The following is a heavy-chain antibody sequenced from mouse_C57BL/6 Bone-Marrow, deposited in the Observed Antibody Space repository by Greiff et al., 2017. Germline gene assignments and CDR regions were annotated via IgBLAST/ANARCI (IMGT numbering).Heavy chain of an antibody. CDR1: GYTFTSYG. CDR2: IYPRSGNT. V-gene: IGHV1-81*01. Sequence: VQLQQSGAELARPGASVKLSCKASGYTFTSYGISWVKQRTGQGLEWIGEIYPRSGNTYYNEKFKGKATLTADKSSSTAYMELRSLTSEDSAVYFCARGTMIKAWFAYWGQGTLVTVSA. CDR3: ARGTMIKAWFAY. D-gene: IGHD2-4*01. J-gene: IGHJ3*01.